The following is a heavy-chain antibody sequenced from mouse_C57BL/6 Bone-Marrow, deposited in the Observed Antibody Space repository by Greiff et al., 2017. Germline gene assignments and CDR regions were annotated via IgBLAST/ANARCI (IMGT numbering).Heavy chain of an antibody. CDR1: GFNFNDYY. CDR2: IGPEAGDT. CDR3: TTCGNYYYAMDY. J-gene: IGHJ4*01. Sequence: EVLLQQSGAGLVRPGASVKLSCAASGFNFNDYYMHWVQQTPEQGLEWIGRIGPEAGDTEYAPKLQGKATMTSDTSSNTAYLQLSSLTSEDTAVYYCTTCGNYYYAMDYWGQGTSVTVSS. D-gene: IGHD2-1*01. V-gene: IGHV14-1*01.